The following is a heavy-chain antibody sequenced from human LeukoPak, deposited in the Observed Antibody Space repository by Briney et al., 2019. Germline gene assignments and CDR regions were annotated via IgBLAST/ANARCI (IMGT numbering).Heavy chain of an antibody. CDR1: AGSISNYY. CDR3: ARGYTNYPYYFDY. J-gene: IGHJ4*02. CDR2: IYYSGST. V-gene: IGHV4-59*01. D-gene: IGHD4-11*01. Sequence: SETLSLTCTVFAGSISNYYWSWIRQPPGRGLEWIGYIYYSGSTNYNPSLKSRVTMSVDKSKNQFSLNLSSVTAADTAVYFCARGYTNYPYYFDYWGQGTLVTVSS.